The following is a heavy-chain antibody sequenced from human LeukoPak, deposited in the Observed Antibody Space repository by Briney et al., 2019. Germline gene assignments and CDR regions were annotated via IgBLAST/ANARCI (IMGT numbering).Heavy chain of an antibody. D-gene: IGHD2-2*01. CDR3: ARVWCSSTTYCWFDP. CDR2: INWNGGST. J-gene: IGHJ5*02. Sequence: PGGSLRLSCAASGFTFNDYGMSWVRQAPGKGLEWVSGINWNGGSTGYADSVKGRFTISRDNAKNSLYLQMNSLRAEDTALYHCARVWCSSTTYCWFDPWGQVTLVTVSS. V-gene: IGHV3-20*01. CDR1: GFTFNDYG.